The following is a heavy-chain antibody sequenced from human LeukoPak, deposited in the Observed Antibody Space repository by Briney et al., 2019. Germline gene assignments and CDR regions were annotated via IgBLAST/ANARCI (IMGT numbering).Heavy chain of an antibody. D-gene: IGHD2-15*01. V-gene: IGHV4-4*07. CDR3: ARAYCSGGSCYSGFDY. J-gene: IGHJ4*02. CDR1: GGSISSHY. Sequence: SETLSLTCTVSGGSISSHYWSWLRQPAAKGLDWIGRIYSSGSTNYNPSLKSRVTMSVDTSKNQFSLKLSSVTAADTAVYYCARAYCSGGSCYSGFDYWGQGTLVTVSS. CDR2: IYSSGST.